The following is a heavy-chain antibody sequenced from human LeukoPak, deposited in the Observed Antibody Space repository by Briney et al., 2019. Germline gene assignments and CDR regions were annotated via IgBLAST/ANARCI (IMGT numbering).Heavy chain of an antibody. CDR1: GFTFSSYG. CDR2: ISYDGSHK. V-gene: IGHV3-30*18. J-gene: IGHJ2*01. CDR3: AKDVTLAQGYFDL. Sequence: GGSLRLSCAASGFTFSSYGMHWVRQAPGKGLEWVAVISYDGSHKYYADSVKGRFTISRDNSKNTLYLQMNSLRAEDTAVYYCAKDVTLAQGYFDLWGRGTLVTVSS.